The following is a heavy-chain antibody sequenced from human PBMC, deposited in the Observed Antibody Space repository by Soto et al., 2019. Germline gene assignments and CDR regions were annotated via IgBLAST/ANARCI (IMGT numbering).Heavy chain of an antibody. Sequence: EVQLVESGGGLVQPGGSLRLSCAASGFTFSSYWMSWVRQAPGKGLEWVANMKQDGIEKYYVDSVKGRFTISRDNAKNSLDLQMNSLRAEDTALFFCARNPPLARGNGMGVRGPGTKVHVS. V-gene: IGHV3-7*03. J-gene: IGHJ6*02. D-gene: IGHD3-16*01. CDR3: ARNPPLARGNGMGV. CDR2: MKQDGIEK. CDR1: GFTFSSYW.